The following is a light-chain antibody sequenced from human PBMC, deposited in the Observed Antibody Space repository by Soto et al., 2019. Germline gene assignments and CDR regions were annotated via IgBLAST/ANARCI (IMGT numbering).Light chain of an antibody. Sequence: SYELTQPPSVSVAPGQTARITCGGNNIGSKSVHWYQQKRGQAPVLVVYDDSDRPSGIPERFSGSNSGNTATLTISRVEAGDEADYYCQVWDSSSDHAVFGGGTQLTVL. J-gene: IGLJ7*01. CDR2: DDS. CDR3: QVWDSSSDHAV. CDR1: NIGSKS. V-gene: IGLV3-21*02.